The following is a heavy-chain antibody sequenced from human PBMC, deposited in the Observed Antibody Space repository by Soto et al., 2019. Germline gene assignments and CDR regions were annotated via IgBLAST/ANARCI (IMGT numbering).Heavy chain of an antibody. J-gene: IGHJ6*02. CDR2: MNPNSGNT. Sequence: ASVKVSCKASGYTFTSYDINWVRPTTGQGLVWMVCMNPNSGNTGYAQRFQGRVTMTRNTSISTAYMELSTLRSEDTAVYYCAGSWSGGSCYPRYYYGMDVGGQGTTVTVSS. V-gene: IGHV1-8*01. CDR3: AGSWSGGSCYPRYYYGMDV. D-gene: IGHD2-15*01. CDR1: GYTFTSYD.